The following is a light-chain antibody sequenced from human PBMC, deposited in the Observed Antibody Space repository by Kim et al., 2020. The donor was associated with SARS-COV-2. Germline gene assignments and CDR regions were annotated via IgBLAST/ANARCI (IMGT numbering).Light chain of an antibody. CDR1: SSTIGNNY. V-gene: IGLV1-47*02. CDR2: RND. Sequence: GQRVTISCSGGSSTIGNNYVYWYQQFPGTAPKVLIYRNDQRPSGVPDRFSASKSGTSASLAISGIRSEDEAEYYCAAWDDSLSTWEFGGGTQLTVL. J-gene: IGLJ3*02. CDR3: AAWDDSLSTWE.